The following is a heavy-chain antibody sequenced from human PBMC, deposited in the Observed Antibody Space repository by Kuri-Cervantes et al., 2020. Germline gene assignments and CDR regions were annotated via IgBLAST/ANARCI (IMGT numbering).Heavy chain of an antibody. D-gene: IGHD6-19*01. CDR3: ARDPRAYSSGWYYFDY. J-gene: IGHJ4*02. Sequence: GGSLRLSCAASGFTFSSYWMSWVRQAPGKGLEWVANIKQDGSEKYYVDSVKGRFTISRDNAKNSLYLQMNSLRAEDTAVYYCARDPRAYSSGWYYFDYWGQGTLVTFSS. CDR1: GFTFSSYW. CDR2: IKQDGSEK. V-gene: IGHV3-7*01.